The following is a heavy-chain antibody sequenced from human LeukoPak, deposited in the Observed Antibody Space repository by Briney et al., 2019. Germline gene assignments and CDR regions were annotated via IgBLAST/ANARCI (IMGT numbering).Heavy chain of an antibody. D-gene: IGHD5-18*01. J-gene: IGHJ6*03. CDR2: IYHSGST. CDR1: GYSISSGYY. CDR3: ARGGYSYGAYYYYYMDV. V-gene: IGHV4-38-2*02. Sequence: SETLSLTCTVSGYSISSGYYWGWIRQPPGKGLEWIGSIYHSGSTYYNPSLKSRVTISVDTSKNQFSLKLSSVTAADTAVYYCARGGYSYGAYYYYYMDVWGKGTTVTVSS.